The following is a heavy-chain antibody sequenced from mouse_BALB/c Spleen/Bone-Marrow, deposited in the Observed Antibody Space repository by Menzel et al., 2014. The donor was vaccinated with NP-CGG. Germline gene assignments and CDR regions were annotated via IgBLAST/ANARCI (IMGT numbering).Heavy chain of an antibody. CDR2: IDPANGNT. J-gene: IGHJ4*01. D-gene: IGHD2-14*01. CDR3: ATYYRYGYYAMDY. CDR1: GFNIKDTY. V-gene: IGHV14-3*02. Sequence: EVQLQQSGAELVKPGASVKLSCTASGFNIKDTYMHWVKQRPEQGLEWIGRIDPANGNTKYDPKFQGKATITADTSSNTAYLQLSSLTSEDTAVYYCATYYRYGYYAMDYWGQGTSVTVSS.